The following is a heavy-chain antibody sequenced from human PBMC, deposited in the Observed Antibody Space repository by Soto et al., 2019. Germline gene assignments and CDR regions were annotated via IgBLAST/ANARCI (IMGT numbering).Heavy chain of an antibody. D-gene: IGHD2-21*02. CDR1: SGSISSSNW. V-gene: IGHV4-4*02. Sequence: SETLSLTCAVSSGSISSSNWWSWVRQPPGKGLEWIGEIYHSGSTNYNPSLKSRVTISVDTSKNQFSLKLSSVTAADTAVYYCASHVRGSCGGDCYLSGWFAYWGQGTLVTVSS. CDR3: ASHVRGSCGGDCYLSGWFAY. CDR2: IYHSGST. J-gene: IGHJ4*02.